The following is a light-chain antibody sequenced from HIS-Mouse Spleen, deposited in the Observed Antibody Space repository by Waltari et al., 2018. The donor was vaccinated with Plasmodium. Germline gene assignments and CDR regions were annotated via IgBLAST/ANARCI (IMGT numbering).Light chain of an antibody. V-gene: IGLV5-37*01. CDR3: MIWPSIASGV. CDR2: YYSDSVK. CDR1: SDINVGSDN. Sequence: QPVLTQPPSSSASPGESARLTGTLPSDINVGSDNRYWYHKKQVSPPRYHLYYYSDSVKGQGSGVPSRFSGSKDASANTGILLISGLQSEDEADYYCMIWPSIASGVFGGGTKLTVL. J-gene: IGLJ3*02.